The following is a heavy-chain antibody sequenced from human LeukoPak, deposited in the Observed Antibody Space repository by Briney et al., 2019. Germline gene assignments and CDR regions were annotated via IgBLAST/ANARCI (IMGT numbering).Heavy chain of an antibody. V-gene: IGHV3-74*01. J-gene: IGHJ6*02. D-gene: IGHD2-15*01. CDR3: ARGVDYGLDV. CDR2: VNFDGSST. Sequence: GGSLRLSCAASDFILRAYGMNWVRQAQGKGLVWVSHVNFDGSSTSYADSVKGRFTISRDNARNTLYLQMNSLRVEDTAVYYCARGVDYGLDVWGQGTTVTVSS. CDR1: DFILRAYG.